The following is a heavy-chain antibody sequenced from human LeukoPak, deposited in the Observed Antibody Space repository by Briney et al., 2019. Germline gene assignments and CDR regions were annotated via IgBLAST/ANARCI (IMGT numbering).Heavy chain of an antibody. CDR1: GFTFGSYW. J-gene: IGHJ4*02. CDR3: SRSAYYDGSGNYYDY. CDR2: ISDGGRTS. D-gene: IGHD3-22*01. V-gene: IGHV3-74*01. Sequence: RGSLRLSCAASGFTFGSYWMHWVRQAPGKGLVWVSRISDGGRTSTYADSVKGRFTISRDNAKNTLYLQMNGLRAEDTAVYYCSRSAYYDGSGNYYDYWGQGTLVTVSS.